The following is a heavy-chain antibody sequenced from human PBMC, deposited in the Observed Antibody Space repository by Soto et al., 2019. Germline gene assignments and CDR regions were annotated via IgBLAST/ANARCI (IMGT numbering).Heavy chain of an antibody. CDR3: ERANSPPNYDIPADFDY. V-gene: IGHV3-74*01. CDR1: GFTFSSYW. CDR2: INSDGSST. J-gene: IGHJ4*02. Sequence: GGSLRLSCASSGFTFSSYWMHWVRQAPGKGLVWVSRINSDGSSTSYADSVKGRFTISRDNAKNTLYLQMNSLRAEDTAVYYCERANSPPNYDIPADFDYWGQGTLVTVSS. D-gene: IGHD3-9*01.